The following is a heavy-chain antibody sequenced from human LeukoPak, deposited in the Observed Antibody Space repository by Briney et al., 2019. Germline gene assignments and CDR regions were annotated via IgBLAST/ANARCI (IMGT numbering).Heavy chain of an antibody. CDR3: ARGFGAGNYYYGWFDP. CDR1: GGSISSGDYF. D-gene: IGHD3-10*01. J-gene: IGHJ5*02. CDR2: IYRSGST. Sequence: PSETLSLTCTVSGGSISSGDYFWSWIRQPPGKGLEWIGHIYRSGSTYYNPSLKSRVTISVDRSKNQFSLNLSSVTAADTAVYYCARGFGAGNYYYGWFDPWGQGTLVSVSS. V-gene: IGHV4-30-2*01.